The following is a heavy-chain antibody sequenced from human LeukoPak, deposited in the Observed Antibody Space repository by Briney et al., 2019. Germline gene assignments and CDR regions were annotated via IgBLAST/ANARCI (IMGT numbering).Heavy chain of an antibody. CDR2: MNPNSGNT. J-gene: IGHJ6*03. D-gene: IGHD6-13*01. Sequence: ASVKVSCKASGYTFTSYDINWVRQATGQGLEWMGWMNPNSGNTGYAQKFQGRVTMTRNTSISTAYMELSSLRSEDTAVYYCARGRGSSSHTSYYYMDVWGKGTTVTVSS. CDR3: ARGRGSSSHTSYYYMDV. CDR1: GYTFTSYD. V-gene: IGHV1-8*01.